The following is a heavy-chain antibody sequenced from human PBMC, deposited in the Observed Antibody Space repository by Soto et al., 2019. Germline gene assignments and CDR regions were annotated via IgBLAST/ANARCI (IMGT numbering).Heavy chain of an antibody. J-gene: IGHJ4*02. CDR1: GYTFTNFG. D-gene: IGHD3-16*01. V-gene: IGHV1-18*01. CDR3: ARGGTPIDY. Sequence: QVQLVQSGAEVKKPGASVKVSCKASGYTFTNFGISWVRQAPGQGLEWMGWISAYNGNTNYAQNFQGRVTMTTDTSTSTAYRELRRLRSHDTAVYYYARGGTPIDYWGQGTLVTVSS. CDR2: ISAYNGNT.